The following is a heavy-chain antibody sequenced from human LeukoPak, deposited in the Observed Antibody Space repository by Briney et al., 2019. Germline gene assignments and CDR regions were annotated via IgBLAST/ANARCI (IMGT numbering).Heavy chain of an antibody. J-gene: IGHJ4*02. CDR3: TKDSLRFDNSSGDPIFRPY. Sequence: PGGSLRLSCAAPGFTFSNSAMSWGRQAPGKGLEWVSAISGSGGSTYYADSVKGRFTISRDNSKNTLYLQMTSLRAEDTAVYHCTKDSLRFDNSSGDPIFRPYWGQGTLVTVSS. CDR2: ISGSGGST. V-gene: IGHV3-23*01. CDR1: GFTFSNSA. D-gene: IGHD3-22*01.